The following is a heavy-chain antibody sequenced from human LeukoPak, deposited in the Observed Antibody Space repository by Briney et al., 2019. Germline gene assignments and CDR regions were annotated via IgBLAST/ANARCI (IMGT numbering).Heavy chain of an antibody. CDR2: IIPIFGTA. V-gene: IGHV1-69*01. CDR1: GGTFSSYA. CDR3: ARAAAAGDETLDY. Sequence: SVKVSCKASGGTFSSYAISWVRQAPGQGFEWMGGIIPIFGTANYAQKFQGRVTITADESTSTAYMELSSLRSEDTAVYYCARAAAAGDETLDYWGQGTLVTVSS. D-gene: IGHD6-13*01. J-gene: IGHJ4*02.